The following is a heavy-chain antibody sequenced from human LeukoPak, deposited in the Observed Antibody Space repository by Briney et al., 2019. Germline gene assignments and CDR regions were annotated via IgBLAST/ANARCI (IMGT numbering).Heavy chain of an antibody. Sequence: SETLSLTCTVSGGSISSYYWSWIRQPPGKGLEWIGYIYYSGSTNYNPSLKSRVTISVDTSKNQFSLKLSSVTAADTAVYYCARDLNDAFDIWGQGTMVTVSS. V-gene: IGHV4-59*01. J-gene: IGHJ3*02. CDR2: IYYSGST. CDR3: ARDLNDAFDI. CDR1: GGSISSYY.